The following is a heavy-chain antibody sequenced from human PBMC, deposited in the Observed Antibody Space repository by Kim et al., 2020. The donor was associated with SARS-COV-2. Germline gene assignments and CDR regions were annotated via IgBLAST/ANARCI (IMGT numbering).Heavy chain of an antibody. CDR2: IYYSGST. CDR3: ARAGGMVRYYYYGMDV. J-gene: IGHJ6*02. Sequence: SETLSLTCTVSGGSISSSSYYWGWIRQPPGKGLEWIGSIYYSGSTYYNPSLKSRVTISVDTSKNQFSLKLSSVTAADTAVYYCARAGGMVRYYYYGMDVWGQGTTVTVSS. V-gene: IGHV4-39*01. D-gene: IGHD3-10*01. CDR1: GGSISSSSYY.